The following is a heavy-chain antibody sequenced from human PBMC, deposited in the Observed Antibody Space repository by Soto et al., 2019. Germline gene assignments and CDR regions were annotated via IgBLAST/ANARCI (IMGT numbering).Heavy chain of an antibody. CDR2: INAGNGNT. CDR3: ARDFDYYGSGSYYNYFDY. V-gene: IGHV1-3*01. J-gene: IGHJ4*02. D-gene: IGHD3-10*01. Sequence: ASVKVSCKASGYTFTSYAMHWVRQAPGQRLEWMGWINAGNGNTKYSQKFQGRVTITRDTSASTAYMELSSLRSEVTAVYYCARDFDYYGSGSYYNYFDYWGQGTLVTVSS. CDR1: GYTFTSYA.